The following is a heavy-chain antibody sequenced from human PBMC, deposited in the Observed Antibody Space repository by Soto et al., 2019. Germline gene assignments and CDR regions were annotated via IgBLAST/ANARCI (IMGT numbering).Heavy chain of an antibody. CDR1: GGSISSGGYY. Sequence: SETLSLTCTVSGGSISSGGYYWSWIRQHPGKGLEWIGYIYYSGSTYYNPSLKSRVTISVDTSKNQFSLKLSSVTAADTAVYYCARDQPGRGPFDYWGQGTLVTVSS. V-gene: IGHV4-31*03. CDR2: IYYSGST. CDR3: ARDQPGRGPFDY. J-gene: IGHJ4*02. D-gene: IGHD3-10*01.